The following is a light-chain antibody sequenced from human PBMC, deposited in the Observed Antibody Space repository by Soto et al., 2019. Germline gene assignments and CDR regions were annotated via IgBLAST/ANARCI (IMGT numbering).Light chain of an antibody. CDR3: QHYNSYSEA. CDR1: QTISSL. CDR2: KAS. V-gene: IGKV1-5*03. J-gene: IGKJ1*01. Sequence: DMQMGQSPSTLSGXXGXXXXXXXVASQTISSLLAWYQQKPGKAPKLLIYKASTLKSGVPSRFSGSGSGTEFTLTISSLQPDDFATYYCQHYNSYSEAFGQGTKVDIK.